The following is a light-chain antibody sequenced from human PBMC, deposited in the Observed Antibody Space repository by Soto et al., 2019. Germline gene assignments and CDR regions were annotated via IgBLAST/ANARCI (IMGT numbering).Light chain of an antibody. CDR3: HTWGTGIQV. CDR2: LNSDGSH. CDR1: SGHSSFD. Sequence: QTVVTQSPSASASLGASVKLTCTLSSGHSSFDIAWHQQQPEKGPRYLMKLNSDGSHRKGDGIPDRFSGSSSGAERYLTISSLQSDDEADYYCHTWGTGIQVFGGGTKLTVL. J-gene: IGLJ2*01. V-gene: IGLV4-69*01.